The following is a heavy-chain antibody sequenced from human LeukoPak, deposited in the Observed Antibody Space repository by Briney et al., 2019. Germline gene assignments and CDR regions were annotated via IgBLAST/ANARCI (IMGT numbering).Heavy chain of an antibody. CDR3: AGAVVVAATASYGMDV. CDR2: TYYRSKWYN. Sequence: SQTLSLTCAISGDSVSSNSAAWNWIRQSPSRGLEWLGRTYYRSKWYNDYAVSVKSRITINPDTSKSQFSLQLNSVTPEDTAVYYCAGAVVVAATASYGMDVWGQGTTVTVSS. D-gene: IGHD2-15*01. CDR1: GDSVSSNSAA. J-gene: IGHJ6*02. V-gene: IGHV6-1*01.